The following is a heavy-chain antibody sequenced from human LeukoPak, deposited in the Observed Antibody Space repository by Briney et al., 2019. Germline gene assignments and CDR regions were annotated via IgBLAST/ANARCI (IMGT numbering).Heavy chain of an antibody. CDR3: AIGGDSTTSCYRCFDY. CDR1: GYRFTSYC. V-gene: IGHV5-51*01. Sequence: PGESLKISCMGSGYRFTSYCIGWVRQMPGKGLEWMGLIYPDDSDTRYSPSFQGQVTISADKSISTAYLQWSSLKASDTAMYYCAIGGDSTTSCYRCFDYWGQGTLVTVSS. D-gene: IGHD2-2*02. J-gene: IGHJ4*02. CDR2: IYPDDSDT.